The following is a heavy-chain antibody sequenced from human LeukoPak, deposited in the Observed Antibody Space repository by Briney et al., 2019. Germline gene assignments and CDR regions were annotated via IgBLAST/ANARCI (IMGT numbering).Heavy chain of an antibody. CDR3: ARDPTRGSSRHFDY. Sequence: SVKVSCKASGGTFRSYAIIWVRQAPGQGLEWMGGIVPISGTTNYAQMFQGRVTITADESTSTAYMELSSLRSEDTAVYYCARDPTRGSSRHFDYWGQGTLVTVSS. V-gene: IGHV1-69*13. J-gene: IGHJ4*02. D-gene: IGHD6-13*01. CDR1: GGTFRSYA. CDR2: IVPISGTT.